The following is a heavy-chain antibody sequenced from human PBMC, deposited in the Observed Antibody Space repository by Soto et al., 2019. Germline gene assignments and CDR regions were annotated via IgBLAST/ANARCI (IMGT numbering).Heavy chain of an antibody. CDR2: IYYSGST. J-gene: IGHJ4*02. V-gene: IGHV4-59*01. D-gene: IGHD2-2*01. CDR3: ARDYCSGTTCYEFDY. Sequence: SETLSLTCTVSGDSISSYYWSWIRQPPGKGLEWIGYIYYSGSTNYNPSLKSRVTISVDTSKNQFSLKLSSVTAADTAVYYCARDYCSGTTCYEFDYWGQGTQVTVSS. CDR1: GDSISSYY.